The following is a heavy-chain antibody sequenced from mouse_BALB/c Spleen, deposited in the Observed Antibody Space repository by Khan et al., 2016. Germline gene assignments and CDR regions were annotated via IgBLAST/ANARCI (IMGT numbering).Heavy chain of an antibody. CDR2: ISSGGST. V-gene: IGHV5-6-5*01. J-gene: IGHJ2*01. D-gene: IGHD2-1*01. CDR3: AREDYGNYGDYLDY. Sequence: EVELVASGGGLVKPGGSLTLSCAASGFTFSSYAMSWVRQTPEKRLEWVASISSGGSTYYPDSVKGRFTISRDTARNILHLHMSSLRSSYTAMYSCAREDYGNYGDYLDYWGQGTTLTVSS. CDR1: GFTFSSYA.